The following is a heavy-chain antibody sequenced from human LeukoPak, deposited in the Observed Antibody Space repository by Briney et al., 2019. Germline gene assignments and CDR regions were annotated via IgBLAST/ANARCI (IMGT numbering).Heavy chain of an antibody. CDR1: GGSISSGGYY. CDR2: IYYSGST. J-gene: IGHJ4*02. D-gene: IGHD1-7*01. V-gene: IGHV4-61*08. CDR3: ARFKTGTFDY. Sequence: PSQTLSLTCTVSGGSISSGGYYWSWIRQHPGKGLEWTGYIYYSGSTNYNPSLKSRVTISVDTSKNQFSLKLSSVTAADTAVYYCARFKTGTFDYWGQGTLVTVSS.